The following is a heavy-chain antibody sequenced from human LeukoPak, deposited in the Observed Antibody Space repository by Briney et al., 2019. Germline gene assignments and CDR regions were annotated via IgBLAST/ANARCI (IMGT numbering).Heavy chain of an antibody. Sequence: GGSLRLSCAASGFTFSAYWMSWVRQAPGKGLEWVANIKQDGSEKYYGDSVKGRFTISRDSAKNSLYLQMNSLRAEDTAVYYCAREQSNQGGAFDIWGQGTRVTVSS. CDR1: GFTFSAYW. V-gene: IGHV3-7*01. D-gene: IGHD1-14*01. CDR2: IKQDGSEK. CDR3: AREQSNQGGAFDI. J-gene: IGHJ3*02.